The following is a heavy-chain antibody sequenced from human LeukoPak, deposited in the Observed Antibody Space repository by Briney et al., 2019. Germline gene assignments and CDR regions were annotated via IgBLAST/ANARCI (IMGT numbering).Heavy chain of an antibody. CDR2: ITTDGSNT. CDR1: GFTFRSYW. CDR3: ATHGYSELRYFDWSTNE. V-gene: IGHV3-74*03. Sequence: GGSLRLSCSASGFTFRSYWMHWVRQGPGEGPVWVSYITTDGSNTEYADSVKGRFTISRDNAKKSLYLQMDSLRAEDTAVYYCATHGYSELRYFDWSTNEWGQGTLVTVSS. D-gene: IGHD3-9*01. J-gene: IGHJ4*02.